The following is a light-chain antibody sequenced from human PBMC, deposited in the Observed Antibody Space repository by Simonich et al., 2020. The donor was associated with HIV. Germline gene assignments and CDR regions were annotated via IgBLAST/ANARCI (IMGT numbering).Light chain of an antibody. CDR2: EGS. V-gene: IGLV2-23*01. J-gene: IGLJ3*02. CDR3: CSYARSTTWL. Sequence: QSALTQPASVSGSPGQSITISCTGTSSDVGSYNLVSWYQQHAGKSPKVMIYEGSKRPSVVSNRFSGSKSGNTASLTISGLQAEDEADYYCCSYARSTTWLFGGGTKLTVL. CDR1: SSDVGSYNL.